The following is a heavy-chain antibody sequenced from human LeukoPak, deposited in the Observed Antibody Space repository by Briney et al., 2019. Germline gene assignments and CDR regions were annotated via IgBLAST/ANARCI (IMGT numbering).Heavy chain of an antibody. CDR3: ARGTVTTQYFDY. CDR2: IYYIGST. V-gene: IGHV4-59*08. J-gene: IGHJ4*02. D-gene: IGHD4-11*01. Sequence: SETLSLTCTVSGGSISSFHWSWIRQPPGKGLEWIGYIYYIGSTNYNPSLKSRVTISVDTSKNQFSLKLSSVTAADTAVYYCARGTVTTQYFDYWGQGALVTVSS. CDR1: GGSISSFH.